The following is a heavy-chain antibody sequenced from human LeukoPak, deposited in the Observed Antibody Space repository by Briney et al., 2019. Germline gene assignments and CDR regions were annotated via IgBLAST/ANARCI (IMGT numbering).Heavy chain of an antibody. V-gene: IGHV4-4*02. CDR2: IYHSGSP. CDR3: ARVNINNWHSCDY. J-gene: IGHJ4*02. D-gene: IGHD1-1*01. CDR1: GGSISSNNW. Sequence: TLSLTCAVSGGSISSNNWWGWVRQPPGKGLEWIGEIYHSGSPNYNPSLKSRVTISVDKSRNHFSLNLSSVTAADTAVYYCARVNINNWHSCDYWGQGTLVTVSS.